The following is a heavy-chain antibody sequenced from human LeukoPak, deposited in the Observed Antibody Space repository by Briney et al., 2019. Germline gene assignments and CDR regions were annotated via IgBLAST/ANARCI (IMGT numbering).Heavy chain of an antibody. CDR1: GFSFSSYG. CDR3: AKMPGDFWSAFYHYFDF. CDR2: TSYDGSNK. D-gene: IGHD3-3*01. J-gene: IGHJ4*02. V-gene: IGHV3-30*18. Sequence: GGSLRLSCEASGFSFSSYGMHWVRQAPGKGLEWVALTSYDGSNKYYGDSVKGRFTISRDNSKNTLYLQMNSLRAQDTAVYYCAKMPGDFWSAFYHYFDFWGQGTLVTVSS.